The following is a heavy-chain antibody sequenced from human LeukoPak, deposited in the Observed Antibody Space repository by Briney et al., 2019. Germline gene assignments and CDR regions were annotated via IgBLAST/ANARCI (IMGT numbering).Heavy chain of an antibody. CDR3: ARAGGNYDFWSGFSRQPSGVFDY. Sequence: GGSLRLSCAASGFTFSSYWMSWVRQAPGKGLEWVANIKQDGSEKYYVDSVKGRFTISRDNAKNSLYLQMSSLRAEDTAVYYCARAGGNYDFWSGFSRQPSGVFDYWGQGTLVTVSS. CDR2: IKQDGSEK. V-gene: IGHV3-7*01. CDR1: GFTFSSYW. J-gene: IGHJ4*02. D-gene: IGHD3-3*01.